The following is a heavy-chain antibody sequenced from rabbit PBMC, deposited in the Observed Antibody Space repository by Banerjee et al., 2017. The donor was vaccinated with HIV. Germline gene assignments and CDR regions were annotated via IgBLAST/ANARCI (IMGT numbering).Heavy chain of an antibody. CDR2: IDTGSSGFT. CDR3: ARDAGTSFSSYGMDL. CDR1: GFSFSSGYV. D-gene: IGHD8-1*01. J-gene: IGHJ6*01. V-gene: IGHV1S45*01. Sequence: QEQLEESGGGLVKPGASLTLTCKASGFSFSSGYVMSWVRQAPGKGLEWIASIDTGSSGFTYFASWAKGRFTISKTSSTTVTLQMTSLTAADTATYFCARDAGTSFSSYGMDLWGPGTLVTVS.